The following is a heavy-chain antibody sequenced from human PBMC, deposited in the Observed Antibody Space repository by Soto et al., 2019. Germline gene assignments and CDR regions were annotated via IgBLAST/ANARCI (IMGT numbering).Heavy chain of an antibody. CDR2: IYYSGST. J-gene: IGHJ6*02. CDR1: DGPLSGGDSY. CDR3: ATYYDFWSGYLSYYYGMDV. V-gene: IGHV4-30-4*01. D-gene: IGHD3-3*01. Sequence: RSETLSLTCTVSDGPLSGGDSYWRWHRQPPGKGLEWIGHIYYSGSTYYNPSLKSRVTISVDTSKNQFSLKLSSVTAADPAVYYCATYYDFWSGYLSYYYGMDVWGQGTTVTVSS.